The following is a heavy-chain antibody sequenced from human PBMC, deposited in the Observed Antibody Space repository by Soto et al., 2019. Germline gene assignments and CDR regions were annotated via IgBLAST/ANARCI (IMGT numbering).Heavy chain of an antibody. V-gene: IGHV4-30-4*01. CDR2: IYYSGST. CDR3: ARGQDYYDSSGSIDY. D-gene: IGHD3-22*01. J-gene: IGHJ4*02. Sequence: SETLSLTCTVSGGSISSGDYYWSWIRQPQGKGLEWIGYIYYSGSTYYNPSLKRRVTISVDTSKNQFSLKLSSVTAADTAVYYCARGQDYYDSSGSIDYWGQGALVTVSS. CDR1: GGSISSGDYY.